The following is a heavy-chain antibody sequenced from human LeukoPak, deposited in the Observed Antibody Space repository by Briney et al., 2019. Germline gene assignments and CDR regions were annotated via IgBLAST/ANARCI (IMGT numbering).Heavy chain of an antibody. CDR1: GFSSHIYV. J-gene: IGHJ4*02. D-gene: IGHD3-22*01. CDR2: INSDGSST. V-gene: IGHV3-74*01. CDR3: AREGSGYYDY. Sequence: GGSLRLSCVASGFSSHIYVMSWVRQAPGKGLVWVSRINSDGSSTSYADSVKGRFTISRDNAKNTLYLQMNSLRAEDTAVYYCAREGSGYYDYWGQGTLVTVSS.